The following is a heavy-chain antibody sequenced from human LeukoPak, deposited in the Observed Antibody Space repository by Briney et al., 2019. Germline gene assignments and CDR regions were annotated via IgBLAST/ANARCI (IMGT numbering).Heavy chain of an antibody. CDR2: IYYSGST. Sequence: SETLSLTCSVSGGSISGRRYYWGWIRQPPGKGLEWIGYIYYSGSTTYNPSLKSRFTISVDTSKNQLSLKLSSVTSADTAVYYCARDKQPGDYWGQGTLVTVSS. CDR1: GGSISGRRYY. V-gene: IGHV4-61*01. D-gene: IGHD6-13*01. J-gene: IGHJ4*02. CDR3: ARDKQPGDY.